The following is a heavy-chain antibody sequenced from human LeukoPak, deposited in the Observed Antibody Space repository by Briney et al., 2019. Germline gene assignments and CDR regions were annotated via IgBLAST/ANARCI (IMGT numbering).Heavy chain of an antibody. J-gene: IGHJ6*03. CDR3: ARTVVVPAAITDYYYYYYMDV. CDR2: IIPIFGTA. CDR1: GGTFSSYA. V-gene: IGHV1-69*05. Sequence: ASVKVSCKASGGTFSSYAISWVRQAPGQGLEWMGGIIPIFGTANYAQKFQGRVTITTDESTSTAYMELSSLRSEDTAAYYCARTVVVPAAITDYYYYYYMDVWGKGTTVTVSS. D-gene: IGHD2-2*01.